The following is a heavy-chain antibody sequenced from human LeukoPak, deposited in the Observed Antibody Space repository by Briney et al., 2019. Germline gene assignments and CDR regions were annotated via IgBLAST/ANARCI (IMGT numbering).Heavy chain of an antibody. CDR1: GFTFSDHW. Sequence: PGGSLRLSFAASGFTFSDHWMHWFRQAPGKGLGWVSRINGDGGSTTYADSVRGRFAISRDNAKNTVYLQVNSLRAEDTAVYYCATTRTDFHFDCWGQGTLVTVSS. D-gene: IGHD1-1*01. CDR3: ATTRTDFHFDC. J-gene: IGHJ4*02. CDR2: INGDGGST. V-gene: IGHV3-74*01.